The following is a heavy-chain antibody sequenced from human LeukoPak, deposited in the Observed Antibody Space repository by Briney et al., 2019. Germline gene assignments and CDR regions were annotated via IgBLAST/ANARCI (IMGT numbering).Heavy chain of an antibody. Sequence: KTGGSLRLSCAASGFTFSSYSMNWVRQAPGKGLEWVSSISSSSSYIYYADSVKGRFTISRDNAKNSLYLQMNSLRAEDTAVYYCARGMGADYDFWSGYPYYFDYWGQGTLVTVSS. CDR2: ISSSSSYI. CDR3: ARGMGADYDFWSGYPYYFDY. CDR1: GFTFSSYS. D-gene: IGHD3-3*01. V-gene: IGHV3-21*01. J-gene: IGHJ4*02.